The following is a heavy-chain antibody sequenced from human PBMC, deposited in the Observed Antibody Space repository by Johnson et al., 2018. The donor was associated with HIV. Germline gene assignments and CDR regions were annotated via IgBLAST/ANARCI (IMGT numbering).Heavy chain of an antibody. D-gene: IGHD6-13*01. CDR2: ISWNSGSI. J-gene: IGHJ3*02. Sequence: EVQLVESGGGLVQPGRSLRLSCAASGFTFDDYAMHWVRQAPGKGLEWVSGISWNSGSIGYADSVKGRFTISRDNAKNSLYLQMNSLRAEDTALYYCAKDLRGGIVATGDAFDTWGQGTMVTVSS. V-gene: IGHV3-9*01. CDR1: GFTFDDYA. CDR3: AKDLRGGIVATGDAFDT.